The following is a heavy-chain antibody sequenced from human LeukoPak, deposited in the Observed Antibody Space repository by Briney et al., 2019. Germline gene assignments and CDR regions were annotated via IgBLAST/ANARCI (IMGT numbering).Heavy chain of an antibody. CDR1: GFNIRNNW. D-gene: IGHD1-26*01. J-gene: IGHJ4*02. V-gene: IGHV3-7*01. CDR3: ASSGSYRFDY. CDR2: INQDEGQK. Sequence: GGSLRLSCEASGFNIRNNWMSWVRLAPGKGLEYVANINQDEGQKYYVDSVKGRFTISKDTAKNSLNLQMNSLRAEDTGVYYCASSGSYRFDYWGQGTLVTVSS.